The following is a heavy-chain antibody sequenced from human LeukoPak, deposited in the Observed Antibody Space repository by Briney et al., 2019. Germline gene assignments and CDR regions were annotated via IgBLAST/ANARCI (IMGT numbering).Heavy chain of an antibody. CDR1: GFTFSSYA. CDR3: AKCLGCYDFWSGYSAPDY. Sequence: GGSLRLSCAASGFTFSSYAMSWVRQAPGKGLEWVSGISGSGGSTYYADSVKGRFTISRDNSKNTLYLQMNSLRAEDTAVYYCAKCLGCYDFWSGYSAPDYWGQGTLVTVSS. CDR2: ISGSGGST. V-gene: IGHV3-23*01. J-gene: IGHJ4*02. D-gene: IGHD3-3*01.